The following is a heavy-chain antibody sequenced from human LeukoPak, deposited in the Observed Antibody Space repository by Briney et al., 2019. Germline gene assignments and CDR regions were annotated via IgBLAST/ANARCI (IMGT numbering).Heavy chain of an antibody. Sequence: ASVKVSCKASGYTFTSYYMHWVRQAPGQGLEWMGIINPSGGSTSYAQKFQGRVTMTRDTSISTAYMELSRLRSDDTAVYYCARTGWYNVHYYYYMDVWGKGTTVTVSS. D-gene: IGHD6-19*01. CDR3: ARTGWYNVHYYYYMDV. CDR2: INPSGGST. V-gene: IGHV1-46*01. CDR1: GYTFTSYY. J-gene: IGHJ6*03.